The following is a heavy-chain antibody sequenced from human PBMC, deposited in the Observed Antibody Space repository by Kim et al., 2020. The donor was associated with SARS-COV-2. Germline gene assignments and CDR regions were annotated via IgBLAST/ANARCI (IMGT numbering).Heavy chain of an antibody. V-gene: IGHV3-33*01. D-gene: IGHD3-3*01. CDR2: IWYDGSNK. J-gene: IGHJ4*02. CDR1: LAPLSIYG. Sequence: SLRLSCAASLAPLSIYGVHWVCPAPGKGLEWVAVIWYDGSNKYYADSVKGRFTISRDNSKNTLYLQMNSLRAEDTAVYYCAREGGFLEWLLSSPGRYFDYWGQGTLVTVSS. CDR3: AREGGFLEWLLSSPGRYFDY.